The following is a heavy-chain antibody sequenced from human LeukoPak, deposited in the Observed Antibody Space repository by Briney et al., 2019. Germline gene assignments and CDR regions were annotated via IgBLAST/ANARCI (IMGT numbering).Heavy chain of an antibody. Sequence: PGGSLRLSCAVSGFTFSSYWMHWVRQAPGKGMMWVSRINSDGRTTSYADSVKGRFTISRDNAKNTLYLQMNSLRAEDTAVYYCARVAYYYDSSGYYFDYWGQGTLVTVSS. D-gene: IGHD3-22*01. CDR1: GFTFSSYW. CDR3: ARVAYYYDSSGYYFDY. V-gene: IGHV3-74*01. CDR2: INSDGRTT. J-gene: IGHJ4*02.